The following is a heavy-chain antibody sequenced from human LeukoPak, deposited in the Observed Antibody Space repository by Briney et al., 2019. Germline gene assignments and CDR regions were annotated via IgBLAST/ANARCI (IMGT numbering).Heavy chain of an antibody. Sequence: SETLSLTCAVSGVSISSSNWWSWVRQAPGKGLEWIGEINHRGKSNYNPSLKSRATISVDTSKNQFSLKLNSVTAADTALYYCARAQARDFGVLSVPLHFDYWGQGGLVTVSS. CDR1: GVSISSSNW. J-gene: IGHJ4*02. CDR3: ARAQARDFGVLSVPLHFDY. CDR2: INHRGKS. V-gene: IGHV4-4*02. D-gene: IGHD3-3*01.